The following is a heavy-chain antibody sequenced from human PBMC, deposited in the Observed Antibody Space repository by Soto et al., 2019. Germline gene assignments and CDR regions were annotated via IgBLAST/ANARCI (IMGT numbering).Heavy chain of an antibody. CDR2: IYYSGST. Sequence: SETLSLTCTVSGGSISSGDYYWSWIRQPPGKGLEWIGYIYYSGSTYYNPSLKSRVTISVDTSKNQFSLKLSSVTAADTAVYYCARDSREQSFDRNFDYWGQGTLVTVSS. CDR3: ARDSREQSFDRNFDY. J-gene: IGHJ4*02. D-gene: IGHD1-26*01. V-gene: IGHV4-30-4*01. CDR1: GGSISSGDYY.